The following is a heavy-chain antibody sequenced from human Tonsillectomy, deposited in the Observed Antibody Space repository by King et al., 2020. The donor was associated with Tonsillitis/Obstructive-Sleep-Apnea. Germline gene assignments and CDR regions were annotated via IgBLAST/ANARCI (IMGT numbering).Heavy chain of an antibody. D-gene: IGHD3-3*01. Sequence: QLVQSGAEVKKPGASVKVSCRASGYIFTDYYMHWVRQAPGQGLEWMGRITLNVGDADFAQEFQDRVTLTRDTSMNTAYMELSGLRSDDSAIYYCARDFWSGYLRGYYLDVWGKGTTVTVSS. CDR1: GYIFTDYY. CDR2: ITLNVGDA. V-gene: IGHV1-2*06. CDR3: ARDFWSGYLRGYYLDV. J-gene: IGHJ6*04.